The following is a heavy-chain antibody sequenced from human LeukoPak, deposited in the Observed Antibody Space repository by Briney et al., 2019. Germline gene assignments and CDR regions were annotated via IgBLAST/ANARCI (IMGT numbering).Heavy chain of an antibody. CDR3: ASGEAYYDFWSGFKAFDY. V-gene: IGHV1-69*04. J-gene: IGHJ4*02. CDR1: GGSFSSYV. Sequence: ASVKFSCKASGGSFSSYVITWVRQAPGQGLEWMGRIIPVFGVSNFAQKFQGRVTITADKSTSTAYMELSSLRSEDTAVYYCASGEAYYDFWSGFKAFDYWGQGTLVTVSS. D-gene: IGHD3-3*01. CDR2: IIPVFGVS.